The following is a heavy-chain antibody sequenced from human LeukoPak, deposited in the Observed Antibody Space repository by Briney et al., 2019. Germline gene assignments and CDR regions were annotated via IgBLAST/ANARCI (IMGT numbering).Heavy chain of an antibody. Sequence: PSETLSLTCAVYGGSFSGYYWSWIRQPPGKGLEWIGEINHSGSTNYNPSLKSRVTISVDTSKNQLSLKLRSVTAADTAVYYCVRAYRGALFFDPWGQGTLVTVSS. CDR1: GGSFSGYY. V-gene: IGHV4-34*01. D-gene: IGHD1-26*01. CDR3: VRAYRGALFFDP. CDR2: INHSGST. J-gene: IGHJ5*02.